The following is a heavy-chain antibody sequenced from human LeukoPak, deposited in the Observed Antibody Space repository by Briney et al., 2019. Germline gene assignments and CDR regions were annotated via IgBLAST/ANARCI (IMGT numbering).Heavy chain of an antibody. CDR1: GGSISSGSYY. CDR2: IYTSGST. CDR3: ARGGYYPLDY. D-gene: IGHD5-18*01. Sequence: SETLSLTCTVSGGSISSGSYYWSWIRQPAGKGLGWIGRIYTSGSTNYNPSLKSRVTISVDTSKNQFSLKLSSVTAADTAVYYCARGGYYPLDYWGQGTLVTVSS. J-gene: IGHJ4*02. V-gene: IGHV4-61*02.